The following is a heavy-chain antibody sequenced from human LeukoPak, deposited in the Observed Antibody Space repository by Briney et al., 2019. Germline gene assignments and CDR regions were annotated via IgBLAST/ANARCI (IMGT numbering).Heavy chain of an antibody. D-gene: IGHD3-22*01. Sequence: SETLSLTCAVYGGSFSGYYWSWIRQPPGKGLEWIGEINHSGSTNYNPSLKSRVTISVDTSKNQFSLKLSSVTAADTAVYYCATETRYYDDSGYYWYFDYWGQGTLVTVSS. V-gene: IGHV4-34*01. CDR1: GGSFSGYY. J-gene: IGHJ4*02. CDR2: INHSGST. CDR3: ATETRYYDDSGYYWYFDY.